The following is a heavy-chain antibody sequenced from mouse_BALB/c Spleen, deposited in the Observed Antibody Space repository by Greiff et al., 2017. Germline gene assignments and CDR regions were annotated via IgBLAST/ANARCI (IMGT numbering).Heavy chain of an antibody. Sequence: EVKLVESGGGLVQPGGSRKLSCAASGFTFSDYGMAWVRQAPGKGPEWVAFISNLAYSIYYADTVTGRFTISRENAKNTLYLEMSSLRSEDTAMYYCAREGYGYLYYFDYWGQGTTLTVSS. CDR1: GFTFSDYG. CDR3: AREGYGYLYYFDY. J-gene: IGHJ2*01. CDR2: ISNLAYSI. V-gene: IGHV5-15*02. D-gene: IGHD1-2*01.